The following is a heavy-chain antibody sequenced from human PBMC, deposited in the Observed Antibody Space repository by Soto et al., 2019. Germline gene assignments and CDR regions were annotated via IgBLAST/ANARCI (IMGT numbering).Heavy chain of an antibody. CDR2: IIPIFGTA. Sequence: SVKVSCKASGGTFSSYAISWVRQAPGQGLEWMGGIIPIFGTANYAQKFQGRVTITADESTSTAYMELSSLRSEDTAVCYCARGPALRVATITYFDLWGRGTLVTVSS. CDR1: GGTFSSYA. V-gene: IGHV1-69*13. D-gene: IGHD5-12*01. CDR3: ARGPALRVATITYFDL. J-gene: IGHJ2*01.